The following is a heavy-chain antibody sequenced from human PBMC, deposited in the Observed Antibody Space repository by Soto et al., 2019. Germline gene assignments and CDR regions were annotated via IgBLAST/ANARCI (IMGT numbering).Heavy chain of an antibody. Sequence: SETLSLTCAVSGGSISSGGYSWSWIRQPPGKGLEWIGYIYHSGSTYYNPSLKSRVTISVDRSKNQFSLKLSSVTAADTAVYYCARERVATTHFDYWGQGTQVTVSS. CDR2: IYHSGST. V-gene: IGHV4-30-2*01. D-gene: IGHD5-12*01. J-gene: IGHJ4*02. CDR1: GGSISSGGYS. CDR3: ARERVATTHFDY.